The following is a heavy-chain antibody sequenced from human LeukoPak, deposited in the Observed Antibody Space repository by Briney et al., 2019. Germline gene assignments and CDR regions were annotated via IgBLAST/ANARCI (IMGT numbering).Heavy chain of an antibody. CDR2: ISWKSRSI. V-gene: IGHV3-9*03. CDR3: AKDSTVRGVIITGSFDY. CDR1: GFTFSNYA. D-gene: IGHD3-10*01. Sequence: GGSLRLSCAASGFTFSNYAMNCVRQAPGKGLEWVSGISWKSRSIGYADSVKGRFTISRDNAKNSLYLQMNSLRAEDLALYYCAKDSTVRGVIITGSFDYWGQGTLVTVSS. J-gene: IGHJ4*02.